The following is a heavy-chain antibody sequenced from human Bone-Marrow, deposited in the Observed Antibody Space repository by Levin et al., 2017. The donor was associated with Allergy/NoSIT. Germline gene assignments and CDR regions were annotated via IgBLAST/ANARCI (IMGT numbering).Heavy chain of an antibody. Sequence: PGASVKVSCKASGHTFTGYYVHWVRQAPGQGLEWMGWINRDTDDINYAQKFQGRVTMTRDTSISTAYMELHRLRSDDTALYYCATGQGWELWDWGQGTLVTVSS. D-gene: IGHD1-26*01. CDR2: INRDTDDI. CDR3: ATGQGWELWD. J-gene: IGHJ4*02. V-gene: IGHV1-2*02. CDR1: GHTFTGYY.